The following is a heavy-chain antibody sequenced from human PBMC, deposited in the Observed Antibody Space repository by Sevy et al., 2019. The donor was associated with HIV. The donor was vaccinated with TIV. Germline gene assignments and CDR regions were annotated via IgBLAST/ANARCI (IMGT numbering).Heavy chain of an antibody. V-gene: IGHV3-49*03. Sequence: GGYLRLSCTGSGFTFGDYAMSWFRQAPGMGLEWVGFIRSKDYGGATEYAASVKGRFTISRDDSKSIADLQMNSLKTEDTGVYYCTRGYYYDSSGYSDYWGQGTLVTVSS. CDR3: TRGYYYDSSGYSDY. CDR1: GFTFGDYA. D-gene: IGHD3-22*01. CDR2: IRSKDYGGAT. J-gene: IGHJ4*02.